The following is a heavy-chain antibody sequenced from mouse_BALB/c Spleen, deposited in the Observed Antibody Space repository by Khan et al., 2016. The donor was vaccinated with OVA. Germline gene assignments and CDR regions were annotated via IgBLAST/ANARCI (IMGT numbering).Heavy chain of an antibody. V-gene: IGHV1-69*02. CDR1: GYTFSSYW. Sequence: QVQLQQPGAELVKPGASVKLSCKASGYTFSSYWMHWVKQRPGQGLEWIGEIDPSDSHTNYNQKFKGKATLNVDKSSSTAYIHLSSLTSEDSAVYYCVRSYCYGSSTWFAYWGQGTLVTVSA. J-gene: IGHJ3*01. D-gene: IGHD1-1*01. CDR3: VRSYCYGSSTWFAY. CDR2: IDPSDSHT.